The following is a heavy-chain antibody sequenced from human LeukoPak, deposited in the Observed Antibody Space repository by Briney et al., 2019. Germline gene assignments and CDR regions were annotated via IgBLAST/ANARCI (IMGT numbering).Heavy chain of an antibody. CDR3: ARNGLAAMGSIDY. D-gene: IGHD5-18*01. Sequence: PGGSLRLSCAASGFTFSSYAMHWVRQAPGKGLEWVAVISYDGSNKYYADSVKGRFTISRDNSKNTLYLQMNSLRAEDTAVYYCARNGLAAMGSIDYWGQGTLVTVSS. CDR2: ISYDGSNK. V-gene: IGHV3-30*04. CDR1: GFTFSSYA. J-gene: IGHJ4*02.